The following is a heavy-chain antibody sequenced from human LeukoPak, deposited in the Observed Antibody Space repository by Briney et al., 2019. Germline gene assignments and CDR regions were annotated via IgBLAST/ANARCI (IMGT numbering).Heavy chain of an antibody. CDR2: ISSSSSYI. V-gene: IGHV3-21*01. Sequence: GGSLRLSCAASGFTFSSYSMNWVCQAPGKGLEWVSSISSSSSYIYYADSVRGRFTISRDNAKNSLYLQMNSLRAEDTAVYYCARDSAITFGGVIVLLDYWGQGTLVTVSS. CDR1: GFTFSSYS. CDR3: ARDSAITFGGVIVLLDY. D-gene: IGHD3-16*02. J-gene: IGHJ4*02.